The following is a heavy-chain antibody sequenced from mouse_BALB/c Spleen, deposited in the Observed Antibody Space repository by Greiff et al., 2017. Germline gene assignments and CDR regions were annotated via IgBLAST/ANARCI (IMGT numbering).Heavy chain of an antibody. CDR3: ARYYYGFYWYFDV. J-gene: IGHJ1*01. CDR1: GYTFTSYW. V-gene: IGHV1-7*01. CDR2: INPSTGYT. Sequence: QVQLQQSGAELAKPGASVKMSCKASGYTFTSYWMHWVKQRPGQGLEWIGYINPSTGYTEYNQKFKDKATLTADKSSSTAYMQLSSLTSEDSAVYYCARYYYGFYWYFDVWGAGTTVTVSS. D-gene: IGHD2-2*01.